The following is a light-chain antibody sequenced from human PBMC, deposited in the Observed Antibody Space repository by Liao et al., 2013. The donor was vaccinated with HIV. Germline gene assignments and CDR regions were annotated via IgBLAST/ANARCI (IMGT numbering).Light chain of an antibody. CDR2: HDT. Sequence: SYELTQPPSVSVAPGKTAKITCGGNNIETKSVHWYQQKPGQAPVLVIYHDTNRPSGIPERFSGSNSGNTATLTISRVEAGDEADYYCQVWDSSSDHHVVFGGGTKLTVL. V-gene: IGLV3-21*04. CDR3: QVWDSSSDHHVV. CDR1: NIETKS. J-gene: IGLJ2*01.